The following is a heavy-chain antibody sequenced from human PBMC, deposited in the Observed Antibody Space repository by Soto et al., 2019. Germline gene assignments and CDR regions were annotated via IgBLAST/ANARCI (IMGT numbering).Heavy chain of an antibody. CDR1: GGTISNYY. J-gene: IGHJ4*02. D-gene: IGHD1-1*01. CDR3: ARDRGTTTYIDY. V-gene: IGHV4-59*01. Sequence: TFETLCLPCTVSGGTISNYYWRRIRQPPGKGLEWIGYIYYSGSTNYNPSLKSRVTISVGTSKNQFSLKLSSVTAADTAVYYCARDRGTTTYIDYWGQGTLVTVSS. CDR2: IYYSGST.